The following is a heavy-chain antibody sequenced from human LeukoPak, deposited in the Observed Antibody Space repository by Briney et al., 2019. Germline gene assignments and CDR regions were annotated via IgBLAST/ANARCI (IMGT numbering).Heavy chain of an antibody. V-gene: IGHV1-69*05. D-gene: IGHD3-10*01. Sequence: SVKVSCKASGGTFSSYAISWVRQAPGQGLEWMGRIIPIFGTANYAQKFQGRVTITTDESTSTAYMELSSLRSEDTAVYYCARGEFTMVRGVYFDYWGQGTLVTVSS. CDR2: IIPIFGTA. CDR1: GGTFSSYA. CDR3: ARGEFTMVRGVYFDY. J-gene: IGHJ4*02.